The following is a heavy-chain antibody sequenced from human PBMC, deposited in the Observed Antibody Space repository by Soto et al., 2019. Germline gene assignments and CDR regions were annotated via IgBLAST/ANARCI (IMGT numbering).Heavy chain of an antibody. CDR3: AKQGPLHCRETSHPYYYAY. J-gene: IGHJ4*02. CDR2: MNPNSGNT. Sequence: ASVKVSWKASGDSFTNSDINWVRQATGQGLEWMGWMNPNSGNTGYAQKFQGRVTMASNTSISTAYMELSSLRSEDTAAYYCAKQGPLHCRETSHPYYYAYWGQGAPVTVSS. D-gene: IGHD3-10*01. V-gene: IGHV1-8*01. CDR1: GDSFTNSD.